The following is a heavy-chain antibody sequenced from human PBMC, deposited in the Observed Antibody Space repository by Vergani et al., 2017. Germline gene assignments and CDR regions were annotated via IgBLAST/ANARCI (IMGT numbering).Heavy chain of an antibody. J-gene: IGHJ4*02. V-gene: IGHV1-69*01. CDR2: IIPICGTA. CDR3: ARTLRVPVPRKNYYFDY. CDR1: GGTFSSYA. D-gene: IGHD3-10*01. Sequence: QVQLVQSGAEVKKPGSSVKVSCKASGGTFSSYAISWVRQAPGQGLEWMGGIIPICGTANYAQKFQGRVTITADESTSTAYMELSSLRSEDTAVYYCARTLRVPVPRKNYYFDYWGQGTLVTVSS.